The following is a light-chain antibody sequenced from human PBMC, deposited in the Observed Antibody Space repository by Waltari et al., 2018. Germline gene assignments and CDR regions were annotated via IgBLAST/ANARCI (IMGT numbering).Light chain of an antibody. CDR2: DVS. V-gene: IGLV2-11*01. CDR1: SSDIGAYNY. J-gene: IGLJ2*01. CDR3: SSYVGTLV. Sequence: QSALTQPRSVSGSPGQSVTISCTGSSSDIGAYNYVSWYQQHPGKAPKLMIYDVSERPHGVPARFSGSNSGNTASLTISGLQAEDEADYHCSSYVGTLVFGGGTKLTVL.